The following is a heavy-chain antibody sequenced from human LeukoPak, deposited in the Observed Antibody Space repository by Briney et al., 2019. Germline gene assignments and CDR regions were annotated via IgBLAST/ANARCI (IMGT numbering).Heavy chain of an antibody. CDR1: GFTFSNYA. J-gene: IGHJ4*02. V-gene: IGHV3-30*04. D-gene: IGHD6-13*01. CDR3: ARALSSSWDSSLDS. CDR2: ISYDGSVE. Sequence: GGSLRLSCAASGFTFSNYAMHWVRQAPGKGLEWVALISYDGSVEKSAASVKGRFTISRDNSKNTLYLQMNSLRIEDTAVYYCARALSSSWDSSLDSWGQGTLVPVSS.